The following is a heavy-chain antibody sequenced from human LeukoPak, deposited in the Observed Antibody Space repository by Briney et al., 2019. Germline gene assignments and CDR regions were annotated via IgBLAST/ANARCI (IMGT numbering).Heavy chain of an antibody. D-gene: IGHD3-16*01. CDR3: ARGGGLDV. CDR1: GFTFSSYW. Sequence: GGSLRLSCAASGFTFSSYWMNWARQAPGKGLEWVASINHNGNVNYYVDSVKGRFTISRDKAKNSLYLQMSNLRAEDTAVYFCARGGGLDVWGQGATVTVSS. V-gene: IGHV3-7*03. J-gene: IGHJ6*02. CDR2: INHNGNVN.